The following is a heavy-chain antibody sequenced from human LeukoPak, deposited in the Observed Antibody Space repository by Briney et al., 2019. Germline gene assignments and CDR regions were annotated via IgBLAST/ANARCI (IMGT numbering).Heavy chain of an antibody. CDR1: GFTFSSYG. CDR3: AKVYSSSSSDY. D-gene: IGHD6-6*01. J-gene: IGHJ4*02. V-gene: IGHV3-30*18. CDR2: ISYDGSNK. Sequence: GGSLRLSCAASGFTFSSYGMHWVRQAPGKGLEWVAVISYDGSNKYYADSVKGRFTISRDNSKNTLYLQMNSLRAEDTAVYYCAKVYSSSSSDYWGQGTLVTVSS.